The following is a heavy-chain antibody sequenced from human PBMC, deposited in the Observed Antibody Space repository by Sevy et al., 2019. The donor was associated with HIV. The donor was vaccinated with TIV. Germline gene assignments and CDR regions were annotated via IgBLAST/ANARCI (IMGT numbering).Heavy chain of an antibody. CDR3: AKDVSDGYNYFLDF. Sequence: GGSLRLSCAASGFNFRSFAMHWVRQAPGKGLEWVAVISYDGSNKYYADSVKGRFTISRDNSQNTVYLQMNSLRAEDTAVYYCAKDVSDGYNYFLDFWGQGALVTVSS. J-gene: IGHJ4*02. CDR1: GFNFRSFA. CDR2: ISYDGSNK. V-gene: IGHV3-30-3*01. D-gene: IGHD5-12*01.